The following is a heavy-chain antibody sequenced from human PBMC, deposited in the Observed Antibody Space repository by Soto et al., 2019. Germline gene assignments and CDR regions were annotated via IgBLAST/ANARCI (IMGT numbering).Heavy chain of an antibody. D-gene: IGHD3-22*01. J-gene: IGHJ4*02. V-gene: IGHV1-18*01. CDR1: GYTFTSYG. CDR2: ISAYNGNT. Sequence: ASVKVSCQTSGYTFTSYGVSWVRQAPGQGLEWMGWISAYNGNTNYAQKLQGRVTMTTDTSTSTAYMELRSLRSDDTAVYYCARDDGGYYYDYFDYWGQGTLVTVSS. CDR3: ARDDGGYYYDYFDY.